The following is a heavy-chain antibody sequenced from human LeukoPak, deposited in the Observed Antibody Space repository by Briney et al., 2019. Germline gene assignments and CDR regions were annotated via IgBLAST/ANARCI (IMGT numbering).Heavy chain of an antibody. CDR1: GGSISSYY. CDR2: IYYSGST. CDR3: ARGRDIVATTDFDY. D-gene: IGHD5-12*01. V-gene: IGHV4-59*01. Sequence: SETLSLTCTVSGGSISSYYWSWIRQPPGRGLEWIGYIYYSGSTNYNPSLKSRVTISVDTSKNQFSLKLSSVTAADTAVYYCARGRDIVATTDFDYWGEGTLVTVPS. J-gene: IGHJ4*02.